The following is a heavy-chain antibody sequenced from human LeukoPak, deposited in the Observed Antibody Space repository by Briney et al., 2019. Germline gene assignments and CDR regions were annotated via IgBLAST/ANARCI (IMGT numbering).Heavy chain of an antibody. Sequence: SETLSLTCTVSGGSISSSSYYWGWIRQPPGKGLEWIGSIYYSGSTYYNPSLKSRVTISVDTSKNQFSLKLSSVTAADTAVYYCASQWELRSPLDYWGRGTRVTVSS. CDR3: ASQWELRSPLDY. J-gene: IGHJ4*02. D-gene: IGHD1-26*01. V-gene: IGHV4-39*07. CDR2: IYYSGST. CDR1: GGSISSSSYY.